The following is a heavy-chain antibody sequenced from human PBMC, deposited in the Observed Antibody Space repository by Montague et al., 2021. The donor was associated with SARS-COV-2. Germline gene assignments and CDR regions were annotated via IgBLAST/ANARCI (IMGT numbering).Heavy chain of an antibody. V-gene: IGHV3-30*04. CDR3: AGAGVQDNGWYLSYFDH. CDR1: GFTFTSFS. D-gene: IGHD6-19*01. CDR2: ISSDGSNK. J-gene: IGHJ4*03. Sequence: SLRLSCAASGFTFTSFSIYWVRQAPGKGLGWVAVISSDGSNKYFPDSVRGRFTISRDRSLNTVFLQMNTLRPEDTAVYYCAGAGVQDNGWYLSYFDHWGQGTLVTVSS.